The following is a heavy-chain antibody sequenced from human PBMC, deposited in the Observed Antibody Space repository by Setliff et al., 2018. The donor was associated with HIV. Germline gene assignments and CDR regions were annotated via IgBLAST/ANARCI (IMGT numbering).Heavy chain of an antibody. V-gene: IGHV3-74*03. Sequence: GSLRLSCAASGFTFSTYWMHWVRQAPGKGLVWVSHINNDGRKTTYADSVKGRFTVSRDNAKNTLYLQMNSLRAEDTAVYYCARVASGHDYGWLDPWGQGTLVTVSS. J-gene: IGHJ5*02. CDR1: GFTFSTYW. D-gene: IGHD5-12*01. CDR2: INNDGRKT. CDR3: ARVASGHDYGWLDP.